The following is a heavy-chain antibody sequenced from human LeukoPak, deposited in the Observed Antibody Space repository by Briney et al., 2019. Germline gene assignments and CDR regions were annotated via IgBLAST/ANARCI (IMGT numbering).Heavy chain of an antibody. CDR3: ARAKYYYDSSGYYYPPYFDY. CDR2: TSSSDAGT. CDR1: GFALSSYA. V-gene: IGHV3-23*01. J-gene: IGHJ4*02. Sequence: GGSLRLSCAASGFALSSYAMSWVRQAPGKGLEWVSATSSSDAGTYHAESVRGRFTISRDNSKNTLYLQMNSLRAEDTAVYYCARAKYYYDSSGYYYPPYFDYWGQGTLVTVSS. D-gene: IGHD3-22*01.